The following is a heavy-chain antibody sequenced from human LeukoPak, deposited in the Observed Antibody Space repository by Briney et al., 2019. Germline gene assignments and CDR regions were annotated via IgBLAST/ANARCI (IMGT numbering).Heavy chain of an antibody. CDR2: IYYSGST. D-gene: IGHD6-13*01. CDR3: ARGRIALFDY. Sequence: SETLSLTCTVPGRSISTSSYYWGWIRQPPGKGLECIGNIYYSGSTYYNPSLKSRVTISVDTSKNQFSLKLSSVTAADTAVYYCARGRIALFDYWGQGTLVTVSS. J-gene: IGHJ4*02. CDR1: GRSISTSSYY. V-gene: IGHV4-39*07.